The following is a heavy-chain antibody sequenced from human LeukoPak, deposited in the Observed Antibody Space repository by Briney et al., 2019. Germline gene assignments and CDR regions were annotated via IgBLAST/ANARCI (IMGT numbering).Heavy chain of an antibody. D-gene: IGHD2-2*01. V-gene: IGHV4-4*07. CDR2: IYTSGST. CDR1: GGSISSYY. Sequence: SETLSLTCTVSGGSISSYYWNWIRQPAGKGLEWIGRIYTSGSTNYNPSLKSRVTMSVDTSKNQFPLKLSSVTAADTAVYYCARHEVVVPAAPQYNWFDPWSQGTLVTVSS. J-gene: IGHJ5*02. CDR3: ARHEVVVPAAPQYNWFDP.